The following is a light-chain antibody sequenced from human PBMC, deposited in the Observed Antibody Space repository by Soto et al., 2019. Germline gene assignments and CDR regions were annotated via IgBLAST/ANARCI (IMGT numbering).Light chain of an antibody. CDR2: GNT. Sequence: QSVLTQPPSESRAPGQRVTISRTGSSSNIGAGYDVHWYQQLPGTAPKLLMYGNTNRPSGVPDRFSGSKSGTSASLTITGLQPTDEADYYCRSYDSSLSGSVFGGGTKLTVL. CDR3: RSYDSSLSGSV. J-gene: IGLJ2*01. V-gene: IGLV1-40*01. CDR1: SSNIGAGYD.